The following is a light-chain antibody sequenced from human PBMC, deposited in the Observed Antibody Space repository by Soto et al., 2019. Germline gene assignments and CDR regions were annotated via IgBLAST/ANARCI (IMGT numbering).Light chain of an antibody. CDR3: QQLNSYPRT. J-gene: IGKJ1*01. CDR1: QGINSY. Sequence: DIQLTQSPSVLSASVGDRVTITCRASQGINSYLAWYQQKPGKVPKLLIYAASTLHSGVPSRFSGSGSGTEFTLTISSLQPEDFATYYCQQLNSYPRTFGQGTKVENK. V-gene: IGKV1-9*01. CDR2: AAS.